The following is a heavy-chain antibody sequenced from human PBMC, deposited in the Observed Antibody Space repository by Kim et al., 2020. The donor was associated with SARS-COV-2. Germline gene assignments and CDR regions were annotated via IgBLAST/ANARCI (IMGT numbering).Heavy chain of an antibody. CDR2: IKQDGSEK. Sequence: GGSLRLSCAASGFTFSSYWMSWVRQAPGKGLEWVANIKQDGSEKYYVDSVKGRFTISRDNAKNSLYLQMNSLRAEDTAVYYCARVLNLGYCSSTSCQQTYYFDYWGQGTLVTVSS. CDR3: ARVLNLGYCSSTSCQQTYYFDY. CDR1: GFTFSSYW. D-gene: IGHD2-2*01. J-gene: IGHJ4*02. V-gene: IGHV3-7*01.